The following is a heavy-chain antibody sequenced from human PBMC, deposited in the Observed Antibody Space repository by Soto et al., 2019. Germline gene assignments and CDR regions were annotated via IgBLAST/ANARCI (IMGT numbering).Heavy chain of an antibody. CDR1: GYSFTSYW. Sequence: GESLKISCKGSGYSFTSYWIGWVRQMPGKGLEGMGIIYPGDSGTRYSPSFQGQVTISADKSISTAYLQWSSLKASDTAMYYCARAKFNYYDSSGYASGAFDIWGQGTMVTVSS. CDR3: ARAKFNYYDSSGYASGAFDI. V-gene: IGHV5-51*01. J-gene: IGHJ3*02. D-gene: IGHD3-22*01. CDR2: IYPGDSGT.